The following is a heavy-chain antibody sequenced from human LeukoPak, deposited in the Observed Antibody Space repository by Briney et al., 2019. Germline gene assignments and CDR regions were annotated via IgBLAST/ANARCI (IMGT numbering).Heavy chain of an antibody. CDR1: GFSLTSYS. CDR3: ARDRFCSTTSCYPGFFDY. V-gene: IGHV3-48*02. J-gene: IGHJ4*02. D-gene: IGHD2-2*01. CDR2: IRSSGSTM. Sequence: GGSLRLSCAASGFSLTSYSMNWVRQAPGKGLEWVSYIRSSGSTMYYADSVKGRFTISRDTAKNSLYLQMNSLRDEDTAVYCCARDRFCSTTSCYPGFFDYWGQGTLVTVSS.